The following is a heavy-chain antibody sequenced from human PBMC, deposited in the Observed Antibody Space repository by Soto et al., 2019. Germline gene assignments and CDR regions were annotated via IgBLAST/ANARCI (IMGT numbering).Heavy chain of an antibody. CDR3: ARGEDAFFYYGLDV. CDR1: GGSITSSY. J-gene: IGHJ6*02. CDR2: IYDTGISGYTPST. Sequence: WETLSLTCTVSGGSITSSYWSWIRRPPGKGLEWIAYIYDTGISGYTPSTSYNPSLKSRVTMSVDTSKSQFSLKLTSVTAADTDVYYCARGEDAFFYYGLDVWGQGITVTVSS. V-gene: IGHV4-59*01.